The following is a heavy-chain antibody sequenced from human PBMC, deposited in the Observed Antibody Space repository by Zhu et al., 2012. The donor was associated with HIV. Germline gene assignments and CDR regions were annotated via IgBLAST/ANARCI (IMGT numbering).Heavy chain of an antibody. D-gene: IGHD3-10*01. V-gene: IGHV4-34*12. Sequence: QVRLEQWGTGLLKPSETLSLTCAVYGRSLRGSWNWIRQTPDRRLQWIGDVISTGVTNYNPNLKSRAVISVDPSKNQVSLKMTTVTAADRGVYYCAMGLXGPRSWYRYNWFDPWPREPWSPSRQ. CDR2: VISTGVT. J-gene: IGHJ5*02. CDR3: AMGLXGPRSWYRYNWFDP. CDR1: GRSLRGS.